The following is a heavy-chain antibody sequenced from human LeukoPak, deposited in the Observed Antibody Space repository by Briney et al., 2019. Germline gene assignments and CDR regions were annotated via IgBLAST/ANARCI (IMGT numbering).Heavy chain of an antibody. CDR2: IKQDGSEK. CDR1: GFTFSSYW. V-gene: IGHV3-7*01. Sequence: SGGSLRLPCAASGFTFSSYWMSWVRQAPGKGLEWVANIKQDGSEKYYVDSVKGRFTISRDNAKNSLYLQMNSLRAEDTAVYYCAREVSGQLLYYYYYMDVWGKGTTVTVSS. CDR3: AREVSGQLLYYYYYMDV. D-gene: IGHD2-2*01. J-gene: IGHJ6*03.